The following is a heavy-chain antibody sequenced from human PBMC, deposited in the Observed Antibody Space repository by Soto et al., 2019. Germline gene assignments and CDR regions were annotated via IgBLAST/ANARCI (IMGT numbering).Heavy chain of an antibody. CDR2: IYYTGTS. V-gene: IGHV4-61*01. D-gene: IGHD2-8*01. CDR3: ARALSTNEGWFDP. CDR1: GASVSSGSYY. J-gene: IGHJ5*02. Sequence: QVELQESGPGLVKPSETLSLTCTVSGASVSSGSYYWSWIRQPPGKGLEWIGYIYYTGTSDSNPPLKSRVTMSIDTSKHQISLNLNSVTAADTAVYYCARALSTNEGWFDPWGQGRLVTVSS.